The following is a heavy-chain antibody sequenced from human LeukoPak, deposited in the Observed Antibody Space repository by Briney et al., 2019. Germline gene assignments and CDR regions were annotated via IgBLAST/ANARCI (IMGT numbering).Heavy chain of an antibody. Sequence: GGSLRLSCAASGFTFSSYAMSWVRQAPGKGLEWVSAISGSGGSTYYADSVKGRFTIPRDNSKNTLYLQMNSPRAEDTAVYYCAKVGGYYYDILDYWGQGTLVTVSS. V-gene: IGHV3-23*01. D-gene: IGHD3-22*01. J-gene: IGHJ4*02. CDR1: GFTFSSYA. CDR2: ISGSGGST. CDR3: AKVGGYYYDILDY.